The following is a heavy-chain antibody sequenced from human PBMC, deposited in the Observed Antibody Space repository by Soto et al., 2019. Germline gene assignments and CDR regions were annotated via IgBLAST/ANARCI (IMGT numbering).Heavy chain of an antibody. Sequence: QVQLQESGPGLVKPSETLSLTCTVSGGSISSYYWNWIRQPPGKGLGWIGYLYNSGKTNYNPSLRSRVTISVATSKNQFSLKLTSVTAADTAVYYFAAPPRYWGQGTLVTVSS. CDR3: AAPPRY. CDR1: GGSISSYY. D-gene: IGHD6-6*01. CDR2: LYNSGKT. V-gene: IGHV4-59*01. J-gene: IGHJ4*02.